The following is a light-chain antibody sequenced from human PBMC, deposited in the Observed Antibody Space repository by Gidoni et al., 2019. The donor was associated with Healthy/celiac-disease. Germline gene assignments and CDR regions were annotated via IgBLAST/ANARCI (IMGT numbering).Light chain of an antibody. Sequence: DIQMTQSPSSLSASVGDRVTITCQASQDMSNYLNWYQQKPGKAPKLLIYDASNLETGVPSRFICSGSGTDFTFTISSLQPEDIAIYYCQQYDNLPQLTFGGGTKVEIK. CDR3: QQYDNLPQLT. CDR1: QDMSNY. V-gene: IGKV1-33*01. J-gene: IGKJ4*01. CDR2: DAS.